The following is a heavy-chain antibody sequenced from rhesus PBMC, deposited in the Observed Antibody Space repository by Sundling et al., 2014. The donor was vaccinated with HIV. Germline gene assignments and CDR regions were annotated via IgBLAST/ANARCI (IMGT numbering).Heavy chain of an antibody. CDR2: IHSSSGNT. CDR1: GGSISDIYR. J-gene: IGHJ6*01. Sequence: QVQLHESGPGLVKPSETLSLTCAVSGGSISDIYRWNWIRQPPGKGLEWIGSIHSSSGNTNYNPSLKSRVTLSVDTSKNQFSLKLRSVTAADTAVYYCARYSSGWYRDGLDSWGQGVVVTVSS. CDR3: ARYSSGWYRDGLDS. D-gene: IGHD6-31*01. V-gene: IGHV4S10*01.